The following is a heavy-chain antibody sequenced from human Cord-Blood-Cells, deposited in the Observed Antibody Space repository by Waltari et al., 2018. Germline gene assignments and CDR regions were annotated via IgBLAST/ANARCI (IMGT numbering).Heavy chain of an antibody. CDR3: ARAYCSSTSCYTAFDI. V-gene: IGHV4-39*01. J-gene: IGHJ3*02. D-gene: IGHD2-2*02. CDR1: GGSISRSSSD. Sequence: LHLQESGSGLVKPSETRSLTCIVTGGSISRSSSDLGWFRQLPGKGLEWVGSIYYSVSTYYNPSLKSRVTISVDTSKNQFSLKLSSVTAADTAVYYWARAYCSSTSCYTAFDIWGQGTMVTVSS. CDR2: IYYSVST.